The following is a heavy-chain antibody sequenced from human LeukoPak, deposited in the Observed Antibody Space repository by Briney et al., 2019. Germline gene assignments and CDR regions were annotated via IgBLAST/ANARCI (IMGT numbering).Heavy chain of an antibody. V-gene: IGHV4-38-2*01. CDR3: ARAKYHYDSSGSVNYFDY. D-gene: IGHD3-22*01. CDR2: IYHSGST. CDR1: GYSISSGYY. J-gene: IGHJ4*02. Sequence: SETLSLTCAVSGYSISSGYYWGWIRQPPGKGLEWIGSIYHSGSTYYNPSLKSRVTISVDTSKNQFSLKLSSVTAADTAVYYCARAKYHYDSSGSVNYFDYWGQGTLVTVSS.